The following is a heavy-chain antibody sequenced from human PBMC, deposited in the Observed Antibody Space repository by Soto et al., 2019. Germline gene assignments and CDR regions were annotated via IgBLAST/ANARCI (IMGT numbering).Heavy chain of an antibody. CDR3: AKDLLLVLRYSDWLLNEVAFDI. CDR2: ISGSGGST. J-gene: IGHJ3*02. D-gene: IGHD3-9*01. CDR1: GFTFSSYA. V-gene: IGHV3-23*01. Sequence: GGSLRLSCAASGFTFSSYAMSWVRQAPGKGLEWVSAISGSGGSTYYADSVKGRFTISRDNSKNTLYLQMNSLRAEDTAVYYCAKDLLLVLRYSDWLLNEVAFDIWGQGTMVTVSS.